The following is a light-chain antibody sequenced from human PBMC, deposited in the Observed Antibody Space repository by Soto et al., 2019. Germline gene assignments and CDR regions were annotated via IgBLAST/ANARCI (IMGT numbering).Light chain of an antibody. CDR2: RDT. J-gene: IGLJ3*02. V-gene: IGLV3-25*01. CDR1: ALPKQF. Sequence: SYELTQPPSVSVSPGQTARIPCSGDALPKQFAYWYQQKEGQAPVLLIYRDTEGASGIPERFSGSSSGTTATLIISGVRPXXXXXXXCQSSDTSGTYWVFGGGTKVTV. CDR3: QSSDTSGTYWV.